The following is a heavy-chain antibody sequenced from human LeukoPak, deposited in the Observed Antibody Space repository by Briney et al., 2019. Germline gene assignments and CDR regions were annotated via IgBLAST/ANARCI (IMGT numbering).Heavy chain of an antibody. J-gene: IGHJ6*02. V-gene: IGHV1-69*13. CDR2: IIPIFGTA. CDR3: ARGGPIHPGSTTDRPYYYYGMDV. Sequence: GASVKVSCKASGGTFSSYAISWVRQAPGQGLEWMGGIIPIFGTANYAQKFQGRVTITADESTSTAYMELSSLRSEDTAVYYCARGGPIHPGSTTDRPYYYYGMDVWGQGTTVTVSS. CDR1: GGTFSSYA. D-gene: IGHD1-1*01.